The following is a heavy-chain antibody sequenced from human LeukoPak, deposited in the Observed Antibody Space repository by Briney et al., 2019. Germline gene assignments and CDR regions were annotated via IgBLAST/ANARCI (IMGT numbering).Heavy chain of an antibody. CDR2: IYYSGST. D-gene: IGHD6-13*01. CDR1: GDSNSGYY. Sequence: PSETLSLTCTVSGDSNSGYYWGWVRQPPGKGLEWMGYIYYSGSTNYSPSLRSRVTISVDTSKNQFSLKLNSVTAADTAVYYCAREGSAARSPYFDYWGQGTLVTVSS. J-gene: IGHJ4*02. CDR3: AREGSAARSPYFDY. V-gene: IGHV4-59*01.